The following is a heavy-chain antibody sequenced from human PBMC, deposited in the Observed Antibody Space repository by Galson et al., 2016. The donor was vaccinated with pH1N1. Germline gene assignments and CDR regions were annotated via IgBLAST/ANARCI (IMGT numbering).Heavy chain of an antibody. Sequence: PALVKPTQTLTLTCTFSGFSLSTSGVGVGWIRQPPGKALEWLALIYWDDDKRYSPSLKSRLTITQDTSNNQVVLTMTNIDPVDTATYYCAHSGYCDYVGGLHYWGQGTLVTVSS. CDR2: IYWDDDK. D-gene: IGHD4-17*01. CDR3: AHSGYCDYVGGLHY. J-gene: IGHJ4*02. CDR1: GFSLSTSGVG. V-gene: IGHV2-5*02.